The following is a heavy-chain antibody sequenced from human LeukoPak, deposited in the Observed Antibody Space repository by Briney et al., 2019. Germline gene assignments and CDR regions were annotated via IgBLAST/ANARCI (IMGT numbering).Heavy chain of an antibody. CDR3: ARHRGYSYGYRDY. Sequence: GGPLRLSCAASGFTSGTSWMSWVRQAPGKGLEWVANINQDGSEKYYVDSVKGRFTMSRDNAKNSLYLQMNSLRAEDTAVYYCARHRGYSYGYRDYWGQGTLVTVSS. D-gene: IGHD5-18*01. CDR2: INQDGSEK. CDR1: GFTSGTSW. J-gene: IGHJ4*02. V-gene: IGHV3-7*01.